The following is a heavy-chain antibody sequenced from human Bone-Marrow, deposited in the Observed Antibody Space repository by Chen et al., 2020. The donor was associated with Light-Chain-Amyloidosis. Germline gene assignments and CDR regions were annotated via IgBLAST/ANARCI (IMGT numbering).Heavy chain of an antibody. CDR1: GFTFSSYA. CDR2: ISGSGGST. J-gene: IGHJ4*02. V-gene: IGHV3-23*01. D-gene: IGHD3-22*01. Sequence: EVQLLESGGGLVQPGGSLRLSCAASGFTFSSYAMSWVRQAPGKGLEWGSAISGSGGSTYYADSVKGRFTISRDNSKNTLYLQMNSLRAEDTAVYYCAKDRGYYDSSGYPATYFDYWGQGTLVTVSS. CDR3: AKDRGYYDSSGYPATYFDY.